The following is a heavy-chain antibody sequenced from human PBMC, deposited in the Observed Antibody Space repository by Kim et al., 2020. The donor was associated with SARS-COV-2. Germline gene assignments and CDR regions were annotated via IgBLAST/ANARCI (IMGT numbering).Heavy chain of an antibody. Sequence: SETLSLTCTVSGGSISSYYWSWIRQPPGKGLEWIGYIYYSGSTNYNPSLKSRVTISVDTSKNQFSLKLSSVTAADTAVYYCAIGDRIGGMDVWGQGTTVTVSS. CDR3: AIGDRIGGMDV. CDR2: IYYSGST. CDR1: GGSISSYY. J-gene: IGHJ6*02. V-gene: IGHV4-59*13. D-gene: IGHD1-26*01.